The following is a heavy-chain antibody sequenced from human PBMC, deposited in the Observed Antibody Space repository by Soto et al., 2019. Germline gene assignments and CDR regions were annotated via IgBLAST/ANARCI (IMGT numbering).Heavy chain of an antibody. CDR2: ISSSSSTI. CDR1: GFTFSSYS. CDR3: ARGDDYGDLNAFDI. Sequence: GGSLRLSCAASGFTFSSYSMNWVRQAPGKGLEWVSYISSSSSTIYYADSVKGRFTISRDNAKNSLYLQMNSLRAEDTAVYYCARGDDYGDLNAFDIWGQGTMVTVSS. J-gene: IGHJ3*02. V-gene: IGHV3-48*01. D-gene: IGHD4-17*01.